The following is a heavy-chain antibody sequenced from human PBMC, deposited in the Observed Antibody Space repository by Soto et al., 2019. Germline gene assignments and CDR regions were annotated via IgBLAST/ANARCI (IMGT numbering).Heavy chain of an antibody. Sequence: SETLSLTCTVSGGSISSSSYYWGWIRQPPGKGLEWIGSIYYSGSTYYNPSLKSRVTISVDTSKNQFSLKLSSVTAADTAVYYCARHRVVRGTNLNWFDPWGQGTLVT. CDR1: GGSISSSSYY. CDR3: ARHRVVRGTNLNWFDP. J-gene: IGHJ5*02. V-gene: IGHV4-39*01. CDR2: IYYSGST. D-gene: IGHD3-10*01.